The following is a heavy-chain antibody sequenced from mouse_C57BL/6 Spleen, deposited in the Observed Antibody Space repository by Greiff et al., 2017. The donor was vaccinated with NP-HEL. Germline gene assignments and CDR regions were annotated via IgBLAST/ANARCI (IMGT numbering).Heavy chain of an antibody. CDR2: IDPSDSYT. CDR3: ARGVADY. CDR1: GYTFTSYW. Sequence: QVQLQQSGAELVMPGASVKLSCKASGYTFTSYWMHWVKQRPGQGLEWIGAIDPSDSYTNYNQKFKGKSTLTVDKSSSTAYMQLSSLTSEDSAVYYCARGVADYWGQGTTLTVSS. V-gene: IGHV1-69*01. D-gene: IGHD1-1*02. J-gene: IGHJ2*01.